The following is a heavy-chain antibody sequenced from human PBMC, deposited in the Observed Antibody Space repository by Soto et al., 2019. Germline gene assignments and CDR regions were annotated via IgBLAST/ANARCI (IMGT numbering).Heavy chain of an antibody. J-gene: IGHJ4*02. Sequence: ASVKVSCKASGYTFTSYAMHWVRQAPGQRLEWMGWINAGNGNTKYSQKFQGRVTITRDTSASTAYMELSSLRSEDTAVYYCARGGLRDTGFDYWGQGTLVTVSS. V-gene: IGHV1-3*01. D-gene: IGHD4-17*01. CDR1: GYTFTSYA. CDR2: INAGNGNT. CDR3: ARGGLRDTGFDY.